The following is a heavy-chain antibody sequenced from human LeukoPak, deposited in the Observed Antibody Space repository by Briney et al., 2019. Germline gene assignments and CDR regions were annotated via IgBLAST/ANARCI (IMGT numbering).Heavy chain of an antibody. Sequence: ASVKVSCKASGYTFTGYYMHWVRQAPGQGLGWMGGFDPEVGKTIYAQKFQGRVTMTEDTSTDTGYMELSSLRSEDTAVYYCATRYCSGGSCPNYYYYYINVWGKGTTVTISS. CDR3: ATRYCSGGSCPNYYYYYINV. J-gene: IGHJ6*03. D-gene: IGHD2-15*01. CDR1: GYTFTGYY. CDR2: FDPEVGKT. V-gene: IGHV1-24*01.